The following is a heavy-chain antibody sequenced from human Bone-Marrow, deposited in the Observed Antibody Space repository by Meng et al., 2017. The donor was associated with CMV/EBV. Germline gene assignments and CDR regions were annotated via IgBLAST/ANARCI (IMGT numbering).Heavy chain of an antibody. D-gene: IGHD5-24*01. Sequence: SGCTVSSYAMSGVRQAAGKGLEWVSAISGSGGSTYYADSVKGRFTISRDNSKNTLYLQMNSLRAEDTAVYYCAKVLLEMATISELDYWGQGTLVTVSS. CDR3: AKVLLEMATISELDY. V-gene: IGHV3-23*01. CDR1: GCTVSSYA. CDR2: ISGSGGST. J-gene: IGHJ4*02.